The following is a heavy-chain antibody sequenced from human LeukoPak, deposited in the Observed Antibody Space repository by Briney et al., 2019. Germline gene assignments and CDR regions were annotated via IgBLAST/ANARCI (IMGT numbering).Heavy chain of an antibody. CDR3: ARVGSSGYYLDY. J-gene: IGHJ4*02. Sequence: KSSGTLSLTCTVSGGSISSYYWSWIRQPPGKGLEWIGYIYYSGSTNYNPSLKSRVTISVDTSKNQFSLKLSSVTAADTAVYYCARVGSSGYYLDYWGQGTLVTVSS. D-gene: IGHD3-22*01. CDR1: GGSISSYY. V-gene: IGHV4-59*12. CDR2: IYYSGST.